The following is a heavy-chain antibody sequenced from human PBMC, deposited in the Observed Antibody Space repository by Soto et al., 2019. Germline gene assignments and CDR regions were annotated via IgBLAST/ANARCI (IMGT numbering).Heavy chain of an antibody. J-gene: IGHJ4*02. Sequence: SETLSLTCTVSGGSISSDYWSWIRQPPGKGLEWIGYIYYRGNTNYNPSLESRVTISIDTPKNQFSLRLSSVTAADTAVYYCAKNYGPQGYNYFGYWGQGTLVTVSS. CDR1: GGSISSDY. CDR3: AKNYGPQGYNYFGY. CDR2: IYYRGNT. V-gene: IGHV4-59*08. D-gene: IGHD5-12*01.